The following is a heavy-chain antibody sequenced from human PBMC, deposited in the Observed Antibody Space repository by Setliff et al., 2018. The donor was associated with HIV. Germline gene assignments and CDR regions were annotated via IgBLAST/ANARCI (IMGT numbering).Heavy chain of an antibody. D-gene: IGHD2-15*01. CDR3: AKGSCTGGSCVHFDY. CDR1: GFTFEDYA. Sequence: PGGSLRLSCAPSGFTFEDYAMHWVRQVPGQGLEWVSGIDLDGGNIDYADSVKGRFSISRDNAKHSVYLQMNSVTTEDMALYYCAKGSCTGGSCVHFDYWGQGALVTVSS. V-gene: IGHV3-9*03. J-gene: IGHJ4*02. CDR2: IDLDGGNI.